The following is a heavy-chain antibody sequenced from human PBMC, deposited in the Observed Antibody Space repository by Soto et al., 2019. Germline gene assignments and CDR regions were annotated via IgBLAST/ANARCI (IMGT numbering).Heavy chain of an antibody. CDR1: GFTFSSYW. CDR3: ARDLSSLAARPDAFDI. D-gene: IGHD6-6*01. J-gene: IGHJ3*02. CDR2: IKQDGSEK. Sequence: GGSLRLSCAASGFTFSSYWMSWVRQAPGKGLEWVANIKQDGSEKYYVDSVKGRFTNSRENAKNSLYLQMNSLRAEDTAVYYCARDLSSLAARPDAFDIWGQGTMVTVSS. V-gene: IGHV3-7*01.